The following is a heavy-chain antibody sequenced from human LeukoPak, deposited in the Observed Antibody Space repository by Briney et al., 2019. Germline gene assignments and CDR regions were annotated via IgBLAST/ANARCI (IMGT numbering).Heavy chain of an antibody. J-gene: IGHJ4*02. D-gene: IGHD2-2*01. V-gene: IGHV3-23*01. CDR2: ISGSGGST. CDR1: GFTFSSYA. CDR3: AKDQGVVPAASDY. Sequence: GGSLRLSCAASGFTFSSYAMSWVRQAPGKGLEWVSAISGSGGSTYYADSVKGRFTISRDNSKDTLYLQMNSLRAEDTAVHYCAKDQGVVPAASDYWGQGTLVTVSS.